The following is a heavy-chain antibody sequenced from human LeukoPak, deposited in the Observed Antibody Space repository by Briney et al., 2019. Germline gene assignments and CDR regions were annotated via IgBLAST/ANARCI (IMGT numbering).Heavy chain of an antibody. CDR3: ASTGTAMGFDAFDS. CDR2: IYPGDSDT. V-gene: IGHV5-51*01. CDR1: GYHFTSYW. D-gene: IGHD5-18*01. Sequence: GESLEISWKGSGYHFTSYWIGWVRQVPGKGLEWMGIIYPGDSDTRYSPSFQGQVTISAEQSISTASLQWSSLQASDTAMDYCASTGTAMGFDAFDSWGQGTMVTVSS. J-gene: IGHJ3*02.